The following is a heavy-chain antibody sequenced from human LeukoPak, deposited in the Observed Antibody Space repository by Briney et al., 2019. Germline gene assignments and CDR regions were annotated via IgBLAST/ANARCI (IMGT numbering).Heavy chain of an antibody. CDR2: IYTSGST. V-gene: IGHV4-61*02. J-gene: IGHJ6*03. CDR3: ASGYYDNYYYYYYMDV. D-gene: IGHD3-22*01. Sequence: SETLSLTCTVSGGSISSGNYFWTWIRQPAGKGLEWIGRIYTSGSTNYNASLKSRVTISLDTSKNQFSLKLSSVTAADTAVYYCASGYYDNYYYYYYMDVWGKGTTVTVSS. CDR1: GGSISSGNYF.